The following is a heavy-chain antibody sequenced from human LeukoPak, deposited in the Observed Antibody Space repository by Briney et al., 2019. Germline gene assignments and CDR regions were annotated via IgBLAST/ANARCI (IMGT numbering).Heavy chain of an antibody. CDR1: GFTFDDYA. J-gene: IGHJ4*02. Sequence: GRSLRLSCAASGFTFDDYAMHWVRQAPGKGLEWVSGISWNSGSIGYADSVKGRFTISRDNAKNSLYLQMNSLRAEDTALYYCAKDMGSSWRPLDYWGQGTLVTVSS. CDR2: ISWNSGSI. D-gene: IGHD6-13*01. V-gene: IGHV3-9*01. CDR3: AKDMGSSWRPLDY.